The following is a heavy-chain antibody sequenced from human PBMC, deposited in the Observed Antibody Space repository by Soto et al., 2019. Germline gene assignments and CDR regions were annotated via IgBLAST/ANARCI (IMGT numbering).Heavy chain of an antibody. D-gene: IGHD3-10*01. CDR3: ARNYYGSGSYYIDY. V-gene: IGHV1-69*12. J-gene: IGHJ4*02. CDR1: GGIFSTYA. Sequence: QVQLVQSGAEVKKPGSSVKVSCKASGGIFSTYAISWVRQAPGQGLEWMGGIIPIFGTADYAQKFQGRVTITADESTSTAYMELSSLRSEDTAVYYCARNYYGSGSYYIDYWGQGTLVTVSS. CDR2: IIPIFGTA.